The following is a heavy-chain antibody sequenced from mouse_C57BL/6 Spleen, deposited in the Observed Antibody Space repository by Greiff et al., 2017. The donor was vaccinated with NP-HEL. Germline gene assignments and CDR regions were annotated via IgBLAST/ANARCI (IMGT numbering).Heavy chain of an antibody. CDR2: IDPETGGT. Sequence: QVQLQQSGAELVRPGASVTLSCKASGYTFTDYEMHWVKQTPVHGLEWIGAIDPETGGTAYNQKFKGKAILTADKSSSTAYMELRSLTSEDSAVYYCTRKDVYYYAMDYWGQGTSVTVSS. V-gene: IGHV1-15*01. J-gene: IGHJ4*01. CDR1: GYTFTDYE. CDR3: TRKDVYYYAMDY.